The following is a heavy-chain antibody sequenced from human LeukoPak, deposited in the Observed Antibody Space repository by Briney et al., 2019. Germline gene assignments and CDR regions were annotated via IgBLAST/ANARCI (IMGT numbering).Heavy chain of an antibody. CDR1: GYTFTIYG. Sequence: ASVKVSCKASGYTFTIYGISWVRQAPGQGHEWRGWISAYNGNTNYAQKLQGRVNMTTDTSTSTAYMELRSLRSDDTGVYYGARGGSTTVVTRYYGMDVWGQGTTVTVSS. V-gene: IGHV1-18*01. CDR2: ISAYNGNT. CDR3: ARGGSTTVVTRYYGMDV. J-gene: IGHJ6*02. D-gene: IGHD4-23*01.